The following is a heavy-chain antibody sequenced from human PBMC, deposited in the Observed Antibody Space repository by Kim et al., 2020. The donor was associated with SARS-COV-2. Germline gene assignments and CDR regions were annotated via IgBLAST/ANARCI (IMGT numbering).Heavy chain of an antibody. CDR1: GFTFSHYA. CDR2: ISYDGSNK. V-gene: IGHV3-30*18. J-gene: IGHJ6*02. D-gene: IGHD3-16*01. Sequence: GGSLRLSCAASGFTFSHYAMHWVRQPPGKGLEWVAVISYDGSNKYYAESVKGRFTISRDNSKNTVFLQMISLRGEDTAVYYCAKEQKAMEASAFGYGSDVWGQGTTVIVSS. CDR3: AKEQKAMEASAFGYGSDV.